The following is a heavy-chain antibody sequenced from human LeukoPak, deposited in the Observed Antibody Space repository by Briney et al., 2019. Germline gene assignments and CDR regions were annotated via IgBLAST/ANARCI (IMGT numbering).Heavy chain of an antibody. D-gene: IGHD3-9*01. CDR3: ARHPTGYPNWFDS. CDR2: ISYVGTT. J-gene: IGHJ5*01. CDR1: GGSITTIPYN. V-gene: IGHV4-39*01. Sequence: PSETLSLTCTVSGGSITTIPYNWGWTRQPPGKGLEWIGTISYVGTTYYEPSLKSRVTMSIDTSKNQFSLNLNSATAADTAVYYCARHPTGYPNWFDSWGQGTLVIVSS.